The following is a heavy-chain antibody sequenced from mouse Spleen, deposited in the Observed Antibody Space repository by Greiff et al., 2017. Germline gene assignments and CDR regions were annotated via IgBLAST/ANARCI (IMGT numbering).Heavy chain of an antibody. V-gene: IGHV1-19*01. Sequence: VQLQQSGPVLVKPGASVKMSCKASGYTFTDYYMNWVKQSHGKSLEWIGVINPYNGGTSYNQKFKGKATLTVDKSSSTAYMELNSLTSEDSAVYYCARLLRLLYYFDYWGQGTTLTVSS. J-gene: IGHJ2*01. D-gene: IGHD1-2*01. CDR3: ARLLRLLYYFDY. CDR1: GYTFTDYY. CDR2: INPYNGGT.